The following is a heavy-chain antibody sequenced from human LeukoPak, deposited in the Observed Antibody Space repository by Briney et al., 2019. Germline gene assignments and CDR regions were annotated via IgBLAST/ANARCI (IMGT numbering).Heavy chain of an antibody. Sequence: GGSLRLSCAASGFTFSDYYMSWIRQAPGKGVEWVSYISSIGSTIYYADSVKGRFTISRDNAKNSLYLQINSLRAEDTAVYYCAKDFMGYCSSTSCYSWVFDYWGQGTLVTVSS. CDR3: AKDFMGYCSSTSCYSWVFDY. CDR1: GFTFSDYY. D-gene: IGHD2-2*02. V-gene: IGHV3-11*04. CDR2: ISSIGSTI. J-gene: IGHJ4*02.